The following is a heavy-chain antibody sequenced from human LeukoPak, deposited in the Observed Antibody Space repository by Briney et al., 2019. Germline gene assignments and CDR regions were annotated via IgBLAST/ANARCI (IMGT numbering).Heavy chain of an antibody. J-gene: IGHJ4*02. CDR1: GFTFSSYT. D-gene: IGHD6-19*01. Sequence: GGSLRLSCTTSGFTFSSYTLSWVRQAPGKGLEWVSGIRVSGSTYYPDSVTGRFTISRDNSENTLYLQMSGLRAEDTAIYYCAKGAVAGPFDYWGQGTLVTVSS. CDR3: AKGAVAGPFDY. CDR2: IRVSGST. V-gene: IGHV3-23*01.